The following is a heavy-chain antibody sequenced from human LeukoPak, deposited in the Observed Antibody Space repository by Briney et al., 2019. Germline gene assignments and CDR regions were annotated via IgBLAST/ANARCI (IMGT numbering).Heavy chain of an antibody. J-gene: IGHJ6*02. Sequence: GGSLRLSCAASGFTFSSYWMNWARQAPGKGLEWVASINHNGNVNYYVDSVKGRFTISRDNDKNSLYLQMSNLRAEDTAVYFCARGGGLDVWGQGATVTVSS. D-gene: IGHD3-16*01. CDR3: ARGGGLDV. CDR1: GFTFSSYW. CDR2: INHNGNVN. V-gene: IGHV3-7*03.